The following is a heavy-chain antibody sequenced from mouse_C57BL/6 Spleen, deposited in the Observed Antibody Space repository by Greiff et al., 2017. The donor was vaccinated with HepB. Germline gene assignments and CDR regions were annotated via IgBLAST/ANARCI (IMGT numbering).Heavy chain of an antibody. Sequence: QLQESGPELVKPGASVKLSCKASGYSFTDYYMNWVKQSNGKSLEWIGVINPNYGTTRYNQKFKGKATLTVDQSSSTAYMQLNSLTSEDSAVYYCAREGHYYGSLDYWGQGTTVTVAS. V-gene: IGHV1-39*01. CDR3: AREGHYYGSLDY. J-gene: IGHJ2*01. CDR1: GYSFTDYY. CDR2: INPNYGTT. D-gene: IGHD1-1*01.